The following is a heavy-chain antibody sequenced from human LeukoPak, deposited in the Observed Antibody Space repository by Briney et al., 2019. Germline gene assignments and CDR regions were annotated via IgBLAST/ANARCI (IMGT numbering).Heavy chain of an antibody. Sequence: ASVKVSCKASGYTFTGYYMHWVRQAPGQGLEWMGWINPNSGGTNCAQKFQGRVTMTRDTSISTAYMELSRLRSDDTAVYYCAREPTTGYFDYWGQGTLVTVSS. D-gene: IGHD4-11*01. J-gene: IGHJ4*02. CDR1: GYTFTGYY. CDR3: AREPTTGYFDY. CDR2: INPNSGGT. V-gene: IGHV1-2*02.